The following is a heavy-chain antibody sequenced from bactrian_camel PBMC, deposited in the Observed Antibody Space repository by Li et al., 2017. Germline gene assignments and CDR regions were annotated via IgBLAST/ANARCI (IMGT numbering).Heavy chain of an antibody. CDR1: GFTFSTTS. CDR3: AAGTIGGVRQRWACAYNY. D-gene: IGHD1*01. CDR2: IDSGGGS. V-gene: IGHV3S25*01. J-gene: IGHJ4*01. Sequence: VESGGGLVQPGGSLRLSCAASGFTFSTTSMFWVRQAPGKGLEYVTAIDSGGGSYYPDSVKGRFTISRDNAKNSVYLQMNSLTPEDTAVYYCAAGTIGGVRQRWACAYNYWGQGTQVTVS.